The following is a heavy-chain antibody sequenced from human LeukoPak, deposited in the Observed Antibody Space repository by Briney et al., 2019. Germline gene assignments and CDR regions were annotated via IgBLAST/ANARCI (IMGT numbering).Heavy chain of an antibody. CDR2: INPNSGGT. CDR1: GYTFTGYY. Sequence: APVKVCPTPSGYTFTGYYMHSLRQAPGQGLEWMGWINPNSGGTKYAQKFQGRVTMTRDTSISTAYMELSRLRSDDTAVYYCAKEQMDTAFDPWGQGRPATVSS. CDR3: AKEQMDTAFDP. D-gene: IGHD5-18*01. V-gene: IGHV1-2*02. J-gene: IGHJ5*02.